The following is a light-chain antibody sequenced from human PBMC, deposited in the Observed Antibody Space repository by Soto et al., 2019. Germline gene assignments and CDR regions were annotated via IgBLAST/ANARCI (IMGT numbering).Light chain of an antibody. J-gene: IGKJ5*01. CDR1: QSVSSSY. Sequence: EIVLTQSPGTLSLSPVERATLSCRASQSVSSSYLAWYQQKPGQAPRLLIHGASSRATGIPDRISGSGSGTDFTLTISRLEPEDFAVYYCQQYGSSPITFGQGTRLENK. CDR2: GAS. V-gene: IGKV3-20*01. CDR3: QQYGSSPIT.